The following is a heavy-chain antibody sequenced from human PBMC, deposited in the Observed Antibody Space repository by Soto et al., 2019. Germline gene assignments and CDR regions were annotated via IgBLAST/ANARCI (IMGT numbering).Heavy chain of an antibody. V-gene: IGHV1-18*01. CDR3: ARDGKYGTDAFDI. D-gene: IGHD2-2*01. CDR2: ISAYNGNT. CDR1: GYTFTSYD. Sequence: GXXVKVSCKASGYTFTSYDISWVRRAPGQGLEWMGWISAYNGNTNYAQKLQGRVTMTTDTSTSTAYMELRSLRSDDTAVYYCARDGKYGTDAFDIWGQGTMVTVSS. J-gene: IGHJ3*02.